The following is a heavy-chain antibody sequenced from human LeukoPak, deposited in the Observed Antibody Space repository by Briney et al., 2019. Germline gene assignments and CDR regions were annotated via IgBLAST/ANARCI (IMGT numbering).Heavy chain of an antibody. CDR2: ISYDGSNK. V-gene: IGHV3-30-3*01. J-gene: IGHJ6*02. CDR1: GFTFYSYA. CDR3: ARESYYYGMDV. Sequence: GGSLRLSCAAFGFTFYSYAMYWVRQAPGKGLEWVAVISYDGSNKYYADSVKGRFSISRDNSKNTLWLQMNSLRAEDTAVYYCARESYYYGMDVWGQGTTVTVSS.